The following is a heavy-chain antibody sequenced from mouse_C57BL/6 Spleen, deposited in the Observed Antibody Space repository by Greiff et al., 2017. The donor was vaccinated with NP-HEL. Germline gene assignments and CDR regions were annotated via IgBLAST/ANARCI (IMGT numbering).Heavy chain of an antibody. CDR2: INPSNGGT. D-gene: IGHD1-1*01. Sequence: VQLQQSGTELVKPGASVKLSCKASGYTFTSYWMHWVKQRPGQGLEWIRNINPSNGGTNYNEKFKSKATLTVDKSSSTAYMQLSSLTSEDSAVYYCARTEVFYYGSSHWYFDVWGTGTTVTVSS. J-gene: IGHJ1*03. CDR1: GYTFTSYW. V-gene: IGHV1-53*01. CDR3: ARTEVFYYGSSHWYFDV.